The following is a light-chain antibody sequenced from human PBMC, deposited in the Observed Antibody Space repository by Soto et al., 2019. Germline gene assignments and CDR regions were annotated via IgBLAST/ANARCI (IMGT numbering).Light chain of an antibody. V-gene: IGKV3-11*01. CDR3: QQRSNWPLT. CDR1: QYVNIY. CDR2: DAS. Sequence: EIVLTQSPATVSLSPGERVTLSCRASQYVNIYLAWYQQKPGQAPRLLIYDASNRATGVPARFSASGSGTDFTLTISSLEPEDFAVYYCQQRSNWPLTFGGGTKVDI. J-gene: IGKJ4*01.